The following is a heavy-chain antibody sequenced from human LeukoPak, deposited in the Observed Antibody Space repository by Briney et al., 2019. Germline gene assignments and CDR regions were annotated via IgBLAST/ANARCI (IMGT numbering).Heavy chain of an antibody. Sequence: ASVKVSCKASGYTFTSYGISWVRQAPGQGLEWTGWISGYNGNTNYAQKVQGRVTMTTDTSTSTAYMELRSLRSDGTAVYYCARDPLSVGMDVWGKGTTVTVSS. CDR3: ARDPLSVGMDV. V-gene: IGHV1-18*04. CDR2: ISGYNGNT. J-gene: IGHJ6*04. CDR1: GYTFTSYG.